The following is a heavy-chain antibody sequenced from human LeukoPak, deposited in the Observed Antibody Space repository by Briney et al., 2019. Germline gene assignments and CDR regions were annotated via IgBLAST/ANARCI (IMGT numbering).Heavy chain of an antibody. V-gene: IGHV4-4*02. Sequence: SETLSLTCAVSGGSISSSNWWSWVRQPPGKGLEWIGEIYHSGSTNYNPSLKSRVTISVDTSKSQFSLKTRSVTAADTAVYFCARAPETVTIDYWGQGTLVTVSS. D-gene: IGHD4-11*01. J-gene: IGHJ4*02. CDR2: IYHSGST. CDR3: ARAPETVTIDY. CDR1: GGSISSSNW.